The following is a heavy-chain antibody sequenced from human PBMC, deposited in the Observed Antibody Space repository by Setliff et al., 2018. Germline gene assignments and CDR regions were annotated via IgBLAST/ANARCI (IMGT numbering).Heavy chain of an antibody. Sequence: LRLSCAASGFTFSRYWSSWVRQAPGKGLEWVANIKQDGSEKYYVDSVKGRFTISRDNAKNSLYLQMNSLRAEDTAVYYCARDGGEYWGQGTLVTVSS. CDR1: GFTFSRYW. J-gene: IGHJ4*02. D-gene: IGHD3-16*01. CDR3: ARDGGEY. V-gene: IGHV3-7*01. CDR2: IKQDGSEK.